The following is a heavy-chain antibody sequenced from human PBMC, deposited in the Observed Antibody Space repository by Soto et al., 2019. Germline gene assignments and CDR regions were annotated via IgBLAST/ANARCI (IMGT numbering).Heavy chain of an antibody. D-gene: IGHD2-8*01. CDR2: VHHSWGS. J-gene: IGHJ6*02. CDR3: TRGNGDSGMGV. V-gene: IGHV4-59*08. CDR1: GGSISSYY. Sequence: SETLSLTCTVSGGSISSYYWSWFRQSPGKRMEWIGYVHHSWGSSYNPSLQSRVSISLDTSKSQFSLKVTSVTATDTAVYYCTRGNGDSGMGVWGQGTTVTVS.